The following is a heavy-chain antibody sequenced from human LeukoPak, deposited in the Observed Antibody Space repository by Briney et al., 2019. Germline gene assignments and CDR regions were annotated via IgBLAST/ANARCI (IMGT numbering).Heavy chain of an antibody. CDR1: GGSFSAYY. CDR2: INHGGST. J-gene: IGHJ4*02. V-gene: IGHV4-34*01. D-gene: IGHD4-17*01. Sequence: PSETLSLTCAVYGGSFSAYYWGWIRQPPGKGLEWIGEINHGGSTNYNPSLKSRVTISVDTSKNQFSLKLSSVTAADTAVYYCARMFFRGTVTPLKYYFDYWGQGTLVTVSS. CDR3: ARMFFRGTVTPLKYYFDY.